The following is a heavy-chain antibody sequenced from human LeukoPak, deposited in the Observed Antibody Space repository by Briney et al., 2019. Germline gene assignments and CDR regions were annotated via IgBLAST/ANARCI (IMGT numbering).Heavy chain of an antibody. J-gene: IGHJ4*02. Sequence: PGGSLRLSCAASGFTFSDYYMSWIRQAPGKGLEWVSGISWNSGSIGYADSVKGRFTISRDNAKNSLYLQMNSLRAEDTALYYCAKVGAAAALDYWGQGTLVTVSS. V-gene: IGHV3-9*01. CDR3: AKVGAAAALDY. D-gene: IGHD6-13*01. CDR1: GFTFSDYY. CDR2: ISWNSGSI.